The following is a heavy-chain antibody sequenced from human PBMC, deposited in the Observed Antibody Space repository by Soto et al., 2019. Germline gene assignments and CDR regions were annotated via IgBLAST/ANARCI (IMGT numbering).Heavy chain of an antibody. CDR2: ISYDGSNK. V-gene: IGHV3-30-3*01. D-gene: IGHD3-22*01. CDR3: ARDWGDVGSSGPGGAFDI. CDR1: GFTFSSYA. Sequence: GWSLRLSCAASGFTFSSYAMHWVRQAPGQGLEWVAVISYDGSNKYYADSVKGRFTICRENSKNTLYLQMKSRRAEDTSVYYSARDWGDVGSSGPGGAFDIWGQGTMVTVS. J-gene: IGHJ3*02.